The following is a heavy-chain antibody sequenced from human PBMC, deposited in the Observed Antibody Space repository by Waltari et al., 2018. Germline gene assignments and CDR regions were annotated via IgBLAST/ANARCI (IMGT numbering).Heavy chain of an antibody. Sequence: EGKLVESGGGFVQPGGSLKLSCAGSGFTFRRYWRSWVGQAPGKGLEWVANIKEDGSEKDYVDSVKGRFTLSRDNAKDSVYLQMNTLKDEDTAIYYCAREGVMEDALDMWGQGTMVIVS. V-gene: IGHV3-7*01. CDR2: IKEDGSEK. J-gene: IGHJ3*02. CDR1: GFTFRRYW. CDR3: AREGVMEDALDM. D-gene: IGHD2-21*01.